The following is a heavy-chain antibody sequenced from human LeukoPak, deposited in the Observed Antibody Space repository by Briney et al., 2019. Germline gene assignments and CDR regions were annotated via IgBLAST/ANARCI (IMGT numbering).Heavy chain of an antibody. CDR1: GGSISGSSYY. Sequence: SETLSLTCTVSGGSISGSSYYWGWIRQPPGKGLEWIGSIYYSGSTYYNPSLKSRVTISVDTSKNQFSLKLNSVTATDTAVYYCARGLGIAARAPPKYWGQGTLVTVSS. J-gene: IGHJ4*02. CDR3: ARGLGIAARAPPKY. V-gene: IGHV4-39*02. CDR2: IYYSGST. D-gene: IGHD6-6*01.